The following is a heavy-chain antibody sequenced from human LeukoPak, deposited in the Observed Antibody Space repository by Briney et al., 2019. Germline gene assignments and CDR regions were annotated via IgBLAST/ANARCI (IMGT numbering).Heavy chain of an antibody. CDR1: GFTFSKNW. CDR3: ARGGDDY. CDR2: INPDGSTT. J-gene: IGHJ4*02. Sequence: GGYLRLSCVASGFTFSKNWMHWVRQAPGKGPQWVSIINPDGSTTGYADSVKGRFTISRDNAKNMLYLQMNNLRTEDTAMYICARGGDDYWGQGTLVTVSS. V-gene: IGHV3-74*01. D-gene: IGHD2-21*01.